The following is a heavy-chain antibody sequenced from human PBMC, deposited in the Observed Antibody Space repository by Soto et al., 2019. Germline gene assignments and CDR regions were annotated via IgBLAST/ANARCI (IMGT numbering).Heavy chain of an antibody. CDR3: ARTIAAAGTPYYYYGMDV. D-gene: IGHD6-13*01. Sequence: QVQLVQSGAEVKKPGSSVKVSCKASGGTFSSYAISWVRQAPGQGLEWMGGIIPIFGTANYAQKFQGRVTITADESPSTAYMELSSLRSEDTAVYYCARTIAAAGTPYYYYGMDVWGQGTTVTVSS. CDR1: GGTFSSYA. J-gene: IGHJ6*02. V-gene: IGHV1-69*12. CDR2: IIPIFGTA.